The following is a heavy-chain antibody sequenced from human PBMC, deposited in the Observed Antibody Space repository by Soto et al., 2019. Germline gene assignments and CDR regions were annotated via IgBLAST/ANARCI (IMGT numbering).Heavy chain of an antibody. Sequence: GSLRLSCAASGFTFSSYAMSWVRQAPGKGLEWVSAISGSGGSTYYADSVKGRFTISRDNSKNTLYLQMNSLRAEDTAVYYCAKGGGTYYKGRGSYYLDYWGQGTWVTVS. V-gene: IGHV3-23*01. D-gene: IGHD3-10*01. J-gene: IGHJ4*02. CDR1: GFTFSSYA. CDR2: ISGSGGST. CDR3: AKGGGTYYKGRGSYYLDY.